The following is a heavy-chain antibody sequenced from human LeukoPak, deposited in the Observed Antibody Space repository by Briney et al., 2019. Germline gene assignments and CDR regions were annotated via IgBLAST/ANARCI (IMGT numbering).Heavy chain of an antibody. CDR1: GGPISSYY. Sequence: SETLSLTCTVSGGPISSYYWNWIRQPPGKGLERIGYIYYSGFTNYNPSLKSRVTISVDTSKNQFSLKLSSVTAADTAVYYCARARSTYYYDSSGYVLDYWGQGTLVTVSS. CDR3: ARARSTYYYDSSGYVLDY. CDR2: IYYSGFT. V-gene: IGHV4-59*01. J-gene: IGHJ4*02. D-gene: IGHD3-22*01.